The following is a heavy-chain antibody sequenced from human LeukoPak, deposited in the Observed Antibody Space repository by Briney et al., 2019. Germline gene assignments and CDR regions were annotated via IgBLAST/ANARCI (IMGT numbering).Heavy chain of an antibody. D-gene: IGHD4-17*01. CDR3: ARWRTTVPRVDY. J-gene: IGHJ4*02. Sequence: GGSLRLFCAACGFTFSSYWMSWAREAPGKGLECVGNIKKGGCEKYYVDSVKGRFTISRDNAKNSLYLQMNSLRAEDTAVYYCARWRTTVPRVDYWGQGTLVTVSS. CDR2: IKKGGCEK. CDR1: GFTFSSYW. V-gene: IGHV3-7*01.